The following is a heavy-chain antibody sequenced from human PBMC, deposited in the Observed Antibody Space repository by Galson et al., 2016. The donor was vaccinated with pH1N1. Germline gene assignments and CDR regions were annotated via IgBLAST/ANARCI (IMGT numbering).Heavy chain of an antibody. D-gene: IGHD2-15*01. CDR3: AGHLFSAAESPFEY. CDR2: IKENGSET. J-gene: IGHJ4*02. V-gene: IGHV3-7*01. Sequence: SLRLSCAASGFTFSHYWMSWVRQAPGKGLEWVANIKENGSETYYMDSVKGRFTISRDNAKHAVSLQLDSLRAVDTAVYYCAGHLFSAAESPFEYWGQGALVTVSS. CDR1: GFTFSHYW.